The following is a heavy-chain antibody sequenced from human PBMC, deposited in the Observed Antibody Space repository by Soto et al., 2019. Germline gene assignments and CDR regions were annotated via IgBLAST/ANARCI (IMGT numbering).Heavy chain of an antibody. D-gene: IGHD6-13*01. J-gene: IGHJ6*02. Sequence: QLQLQESGPGLVKPSETLSLTCTVSGGSISSSSYYWGWIRQPPGKGLEWIGGIYYSGSTYYNPSLKSLLTISVDTSKNQFSLNLSSVTAADTAVYYCARPGIAAAGWPWVYYYGMDVWGQGTTVTVSS. CDR1: GGSISSSSYY. CDR3: ARPGIAAAGWPWVYYYGMDV. V-gene: IGHV4-39*01. CDR2: IYYSGST.